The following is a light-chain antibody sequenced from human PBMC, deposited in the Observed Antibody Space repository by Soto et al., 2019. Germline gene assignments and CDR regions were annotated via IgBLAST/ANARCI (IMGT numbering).Light chain of an antibody. Sequence: DIQMTQSPSTLSASVGDRVTITCRASQSISRWLALYQQKPGKAPDLLIYKASSLESGVPSRFSGSGSGTEFTLTISSLQPDDFATYYCQQYDSFPWTFGQGTKLEI. J-gene: IGKJ1*01. CDR3: QQYDSFPWT. CDR2: KAS. V-gene: IGKV1-5*03. CDR1: QSISRW.